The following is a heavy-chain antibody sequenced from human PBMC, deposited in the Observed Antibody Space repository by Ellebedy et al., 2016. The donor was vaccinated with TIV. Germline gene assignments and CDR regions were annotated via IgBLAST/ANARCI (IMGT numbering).Heavy chain of an antibody. J-gene: IGHJ4*02. CDR3: ARHAALGRTFDY. D-gene: IGHD2-15*01. Sequence: SETLSLTCAVHGGSFSDYYWSWVRQPPGKGLEWVGEINHSGSTNYNPSLKSRVTISVDTSKNQLSLKLTSVTAADTAVYYCARHAALGRTFDYWGQGTLVTVSS. CDR2: INHSGST. CDR1: GGSFSDYY. V-gene: IGHV4-34*01.